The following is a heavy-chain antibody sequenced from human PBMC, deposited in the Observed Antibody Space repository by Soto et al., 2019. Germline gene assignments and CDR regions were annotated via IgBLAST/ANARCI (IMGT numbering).Heavy chain of an antibody. V-gene: IGHV3-64*01. CDR1: GFTFSSYA. Sequence: EVQLVESGGGLVQPGGSLRLSCAASGFTFSSYAMHWVRQAPGKGLEYVSAISSNGGSTYYANSVKGRFTISRDNSKKTLYLQMGSLRAEDMAVYYCASGPGYYFDYWGQGTLVTVSS. J-gene: IGHJ4*02. CDR3: ASGPGYYFDY. CDR2: ISSNGGST.